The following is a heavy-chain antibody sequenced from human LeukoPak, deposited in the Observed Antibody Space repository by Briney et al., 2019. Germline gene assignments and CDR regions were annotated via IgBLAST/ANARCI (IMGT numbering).Heavy chain of an antibody. Sequence: GASVKVSCKASGYTFTSYDINWVRQATGQGLEWMGWINTNSGDRGYAQKFQGRVTMTRDNSISTAYMELSSLTSEDTAVYYCARVRPGPYNWFDPWGQGTLVTVS. J-gene: IGHJ5*02. CDR2: INTNSGDR. CDR3: ARVRPGPYNWFDP. CDR1: GYTFTSYD. V-gene: IGHV1-8*02. D-gene: IGHD3-10*01.